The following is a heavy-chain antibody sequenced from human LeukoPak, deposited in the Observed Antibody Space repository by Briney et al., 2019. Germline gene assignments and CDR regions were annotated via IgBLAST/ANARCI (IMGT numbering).Heavy chain of an antibody. Sequence: GGSLRLSCAASGFTFSSYTMSWVRQAPGKGLQWVSDISGSGGSTYYADSVKGRFTISRDNSKNTLYLQMNSLRAEDTAVYYCAKGSITLVRGVGDYWGQGTLVTVSA. CDR1: GFTFSSYT. J-gene: IGHJ4*02. V-gene: IGHV3-23*01. D-gene: IGHD3-10*01. CDR2: ISGSGGST. CDR3: AKGSITLVRGVGDY.